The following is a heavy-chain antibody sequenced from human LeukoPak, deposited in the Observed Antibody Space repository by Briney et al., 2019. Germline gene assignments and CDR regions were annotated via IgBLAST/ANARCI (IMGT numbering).Heavy chain of an antibody. J-gene: IGHJ4*02. D-gene: IGHD4-17*01. CDR1: GFTFSSYE. CDR2: ISSSGSTI. CDR3: ASMTTVTITFHNFDY. V-gene: IGHV3-48*03. Sequence: PGGSLRLSCAASGFTFSSYEMNWVRQAPGKGLEWVSYISSSGSTIYYADSVKGRFTISRDNAKNSLYLQMNSLRAEDTAVYYCASMTTVTITFHNFDYWGQGTLVTVSS.